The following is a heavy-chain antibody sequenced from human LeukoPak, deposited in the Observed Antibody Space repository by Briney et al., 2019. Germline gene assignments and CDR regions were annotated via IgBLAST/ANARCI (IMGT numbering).Heavy chain of an antibody. D-gene: IGHD6-13*01. V-gene: IGHV1-24*01. J-gene: IGHJ4*02. CDR2: FDPEDGET. CDR1: GYTLTELS. Sequence: GASVKFSCKVSGYTLTELSMHWVRQAPGKGLEWMGGFDPEDGETIYAQKFQGRVTMTEDTSTDTAYIELSSLRSEDTAVYYCATDLKVIAAAGTRDYWGQGTLVTVSS. CDR3: ATDLKVIAAAGTRDY.